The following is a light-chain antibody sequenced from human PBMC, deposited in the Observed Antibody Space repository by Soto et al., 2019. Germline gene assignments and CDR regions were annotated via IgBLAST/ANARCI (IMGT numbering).Light chain of an antibody. CDR3: SSHTRSSPYV. Sequence: QSALTQPASVSGSPGQSITISCTGTSSDVGGYNYVSWYQQHPGKAPKLMIYEVRNRPSGVSHRFSGSKSANTASLTISGLQAEDEADYYCSSHTRSSPYVFGTGTKVTVL. V-gene: IGLV2-14*01. J-gene: IGLJ1*01. CDR1: SSDVGGYNY. CDR2: EVR.